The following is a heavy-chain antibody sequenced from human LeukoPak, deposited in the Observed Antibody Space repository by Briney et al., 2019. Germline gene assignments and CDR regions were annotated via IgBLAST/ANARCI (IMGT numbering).Heavy chain of an antibody. CDR3: AKDREYSSSSGYFDY. J-gene: IGHJ4*02. CDR1: GFTFSGSA. CDR2: IRSKANSYAT. V-gene: IGHV3-73*01. D-gene: IGHD6-6*01. Sequence: TGGSLRLSCAASGFTFSGSAMHWVRQASGKGLEWVGRIRSKANSYATAYAASVKGRFTIPRDDSKNTAYLQMNSLRVEDTAVYYCAKDREYSSSSGYFDYWGQGTLVTVSS.